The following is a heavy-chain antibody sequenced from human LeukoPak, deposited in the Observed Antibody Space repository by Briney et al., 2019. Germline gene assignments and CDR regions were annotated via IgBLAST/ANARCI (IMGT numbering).Heavy chain of an antibody. Sequence: GGSLRLSCAASGFTFSSYAMSWVRQAPGKGLEWVSAISGNGGRTYYADSVRGRFTISRDNSRKTLFLQINSLRAEDTAVYYCAKVAQMDTILGKFDNWGQGTLVTVSS. J-gene: IGHJ5*02. CDR1: GFTFSSYA. D-gene: IGHD5-24*01. V-gene: IGHV3-23*01. CDR3: AKVAQMDTILGKFDN. CDR2: ISGNGGRT.